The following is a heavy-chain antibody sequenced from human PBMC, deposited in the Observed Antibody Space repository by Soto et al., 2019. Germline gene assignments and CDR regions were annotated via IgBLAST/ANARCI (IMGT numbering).Heavy chain of an antibody. CDR3: AGVYGDYVWDYYYYYMDF. CDR2: FYYTGIT. D-gene: IGHD4-17*01. V-gene: IGHV4-59*01. Sequence: PSETLSLTCTVSGGSISNYYWSWIRQPPGKGLEWIGYFYYTGITNYNPSLKSRISMSVDTSKNQFSLKLSSVTAADTAVYYCAGVYGDYVWDYYYYYMDFWGKGTTVTVSS. J-gene: IGHJ6*03. CDR1: GGSISNYY.